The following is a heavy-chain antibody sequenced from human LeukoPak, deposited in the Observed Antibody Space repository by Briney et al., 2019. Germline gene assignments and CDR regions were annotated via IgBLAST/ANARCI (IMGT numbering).Heavy chain of an antibody. CDR2: IYTSGST. V-gene: IGHV4-61*02. D-gene: IGHD1-7*01. CDR3: ARASGITGTKGPFDP. J-gene: IGHJ5*02. CDR1: GGSISGGSYY. Sequence: SETLSLTCTVSGGSISGGSYYWSWIRQPAGKGLEWIGRIYTSGSTNYSPSLKSRVTISVDTSKNQFSLKLTSVTAADTAVYYCARASGITGTKGPFDPWGQGTLVTVSS.